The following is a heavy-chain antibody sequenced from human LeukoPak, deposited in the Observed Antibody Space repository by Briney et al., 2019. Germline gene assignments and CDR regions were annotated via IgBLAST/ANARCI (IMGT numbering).Heavy chain of an antibody. CDR1: GGSISSSSYY. V-gene: IGHV4-39*01. J-gene: IGHJ4*02. CDR3: ARGGKVLWFGETSYYFDY. D-gene: IGHD3-10*01. CDR2: IYYSGST. Sequence: SETLSLTCTVSGGSISSSSYYWGWIRQPPGKGLEWIGSIYYSGSTYYNPSLKSRVTISVDTSKNQFSLKLSSVTAADTAVYYCARGGKVLWFGETSYYFDYWGQGTLVTVSS.